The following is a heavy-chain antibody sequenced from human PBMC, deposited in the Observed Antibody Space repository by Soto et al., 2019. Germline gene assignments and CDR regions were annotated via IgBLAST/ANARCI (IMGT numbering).Heavy chain of an antibody. Sequence: ASVKVSCKTSGYTFSNYAISWVRQTPGQGLEWMGWVSPYNGIANYTQKFQGRVTMTTDTSTATAHMELTGLRSDDTAMYYCARISCKGGSCYFDFDHWGQGTLVTVSS. CDR2: VSPYNGIA. J-gene: IGHJ4*02. V-gene: IGHV1-18*04. CDR3: ARISCKGGSCYFDFDH. D-gene: IGHD2-15*01. CDR1: GYTFSNYA.